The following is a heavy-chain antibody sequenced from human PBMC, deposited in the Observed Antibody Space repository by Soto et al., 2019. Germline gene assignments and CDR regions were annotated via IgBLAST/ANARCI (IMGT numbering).Heavy chain of an antibody. CDR1: GFTFSSYG. D-gene: IGHD3-10*01. CDR2: ISYDGSNK. V-gene: IGHV3-30*18. J-gene: IGHJ4*02. CDR3: AKAGMEFGELLLDY. Sequence: GGSLRLSCAASGFTFSSYGMHWVRQAPGKGLEWVAVISYDGSNKYYADSVKGRFTISRDNSKNTLYLQMNSLRAEDTAVYYCAKAGMEFGELLLDYWGQGTLVTVSS.